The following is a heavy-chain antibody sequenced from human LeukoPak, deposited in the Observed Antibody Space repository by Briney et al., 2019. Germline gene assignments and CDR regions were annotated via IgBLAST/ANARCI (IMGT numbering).Heavy chain of an antibody. CDR1: VGTFSSYA. D-gene: IGHD4-17*01. Sequence: GASVKVSCKASVGTFSSYAISWVRQAPGQGLEWMGGIIPIFGTASYAQKFQGRVTITTDESTSTAYMELSSLRSEDTAVYYCARGATVTFLDYYYMDVWGKGTTVTVSS. V-gene: IGHV1-69*05. CDR3: ARGATVTFLDYYYMDV. CDR2: IIPIFGTA. J-gene: IGHJ6*03.